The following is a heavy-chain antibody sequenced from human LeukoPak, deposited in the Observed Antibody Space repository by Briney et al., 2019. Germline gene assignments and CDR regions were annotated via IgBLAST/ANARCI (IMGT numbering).Heavy chain of an antibody. V-gene: IGHV1-2*02. CDR2: INPNSGGT. J-gene: IGHJ4*02. CDR1: GYTFTGYY. CDR3: ARVSSSSWYVDY. D-gene: IGHD6-13*01. Sequence: ASVKVSCKASGYTFTGYYMHWVRQAPGQGLEWMGWINPNSGGTNYAQKFQGRVTMTRDTSISTAYMELSRLRSDDTAVYYCARVSSSSWYVDYWGQGTLVTVSS.